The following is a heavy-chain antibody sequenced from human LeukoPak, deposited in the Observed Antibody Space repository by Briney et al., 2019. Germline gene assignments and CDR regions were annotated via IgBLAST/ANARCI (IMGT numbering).Heavy chain of an antibody. CDR1: GYTFTDYF. Sequence: ASVKVSCKASGYTFTDYFMHWVRQAPGQGLEWMGWINPNSGGTNSAQTFQGRVTMTRDTSITTAYLDLSRLRSDDTAVYYCARIGYNHYFDYWGQGTLVTVSS. V-gene: IGHV1-2*02. J-gene: IGHJ4*02. D-gene: IGHD5-24*01. CDR3: ARIGYNHYFDY. CDR2: INPNSGGT.